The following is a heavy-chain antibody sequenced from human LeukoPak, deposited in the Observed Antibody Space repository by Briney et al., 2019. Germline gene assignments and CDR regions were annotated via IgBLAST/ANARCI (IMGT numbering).Heavy chain of an antibody. D-gene: IGHD6-6*01. CDR3: ARISHTEKYCRDF. V-gene: IGHV3-7*01. J-gene: IGHJ4*02. CDR1: GFTSSSNW. CDR2: IKQDGSET. Sequence: GGSLRLSCAASGFTSSSNWMNWVRQAPGKGLEWVANIKQDGSETYYVDSVEGRFTISRDNAKNSLYLQMDSLRAEDTAVYYCARISHTEKYCRDFWGQGTLVTVSS.